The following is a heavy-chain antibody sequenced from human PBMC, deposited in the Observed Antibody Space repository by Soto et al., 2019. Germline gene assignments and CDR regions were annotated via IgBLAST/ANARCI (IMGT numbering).Heavy chain of an antibody. J-gene: IGHJ4*02. CDR1: GGSISSYY. Sequence: SETLSLTCTVSGGSISSYYCSWIRQPPGKGLEWIGYIYYSGSTNYNPSLKSRVTISVDTSKNQFSLKLSSVTAADTAVYYCARGPILGKPFDYWGQGTLVTVSS. CDR3: ARGPILGKPFDY. CDR2: IYYSGST. V-gene: IGHV4-59*01. D-gene: IGHD3-9*01.